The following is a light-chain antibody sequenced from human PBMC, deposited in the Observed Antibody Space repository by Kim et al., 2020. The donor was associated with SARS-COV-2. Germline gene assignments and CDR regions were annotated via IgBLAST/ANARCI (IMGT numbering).Light chain of an antibody. V-gene: IGKV1-39*01. J-gene: IGKJ4*01. CDR1: QSIGTY. CDR2: AAS. Sequence: IQMTPSPSSLAASVGDRVTIACRASQSIGTYLNWYQQKPGKAPKLLIYAASSLPSGVPSRFSGSGSGKDFTLTISNVQPEEFATYYCQQSHTTPLLSFGEGTKVDI. CDR3: QQSHTTPLLS.